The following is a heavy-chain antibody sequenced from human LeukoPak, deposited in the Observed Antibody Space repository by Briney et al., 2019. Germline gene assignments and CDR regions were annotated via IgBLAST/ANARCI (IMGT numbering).Heavy chain of an antibody. V-gene: IGHV3-23*01. CDR1: GFTFSSYA. Sequence: GGSLRLSCAASGFTFSSYAMSWVRQAPGKGLEWVSSVNGSGDTTYYADSVKGRFTISRDNSKNTLYLQMNSLRAEDTAMYYCAKDRVATVTTFNGYWGQGTLVTVSS. CDR2: VNGSGDTT. CDR3: AKDRVATVTTFNGY. D-gene: IGHD4-17*01. J-gene: IGHJ4*02.